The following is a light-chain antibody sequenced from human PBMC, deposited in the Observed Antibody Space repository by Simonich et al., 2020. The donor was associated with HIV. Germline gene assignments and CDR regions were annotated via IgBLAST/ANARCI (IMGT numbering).Light chain of an antibody. CDR1: SSDFGSYNY. V-gene: IGLV2-14*03. CDR2: SVS. Sequence: QSALTQPVSVSGSPGQSITISCTGTSSDFGSYNYVSWYQQHPGKAPKLMIYSVSKRPSGVSNRFSGSKSGNTASLTISGLQAEDEADYYCSSYTSSSTWVFGGGTKLTVL. J-gene: IGLJ3*02. CDR3: SSYTSSSTWV.